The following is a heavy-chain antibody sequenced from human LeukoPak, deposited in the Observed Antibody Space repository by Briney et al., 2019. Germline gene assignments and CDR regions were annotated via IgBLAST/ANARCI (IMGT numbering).Heavy chain of an antibody. CDR1: GFTFSSYE. Sequence: PGGSLRLSCAASGFTFSSYEMNWVRQAPGKGLEWVSYISSSGSTMYYADSVKGRFTISRDNAKNSLYVQMNSLRAEDTAVYYCARDWNADSHWYFDLWGRGTLVTVSS. CDR3: ARDWNADSHWYFDL. J-gene: IGHJ2*01. V-gene: IGHV3-48*03. CDR2: ISSSGSTM. D-gene: IGHD1-1*01.